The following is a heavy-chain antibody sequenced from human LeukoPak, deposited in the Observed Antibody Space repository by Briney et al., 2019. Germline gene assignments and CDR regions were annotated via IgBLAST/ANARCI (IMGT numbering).Heavy chain of an antibody. Sequence: GGSLRLSCAASGFTFSDYYMNWIRQAPGKGLEWISYISNSGNTIYYADSVKGRFTISRDNAKNSLYLQMNSLRAEDTAVYYCVRDSNGGYVDYWGQGTLVTVSS. V-gene: IGHV3-11*01. CDR2: ISNSGNTI. CDR3: VRDSNGGYVDY. CDR1: GFTFSDYY. D-gene: IGHD2-8*01. J-gene: IGHJ4*02.